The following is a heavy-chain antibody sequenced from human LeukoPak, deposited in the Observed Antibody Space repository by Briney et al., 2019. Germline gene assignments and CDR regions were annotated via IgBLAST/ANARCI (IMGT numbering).Heavy chain of an antibody. J-gene: IGHJ4*02. CDR1: GFIFDDFG. Sequence: GGSLRLSCAASGFIFDDFGMSWVRQAPGKGLEWVSGINWNGGSTSYADSVKGRFTISRDNAKNSLYLQMNSLRAEDTAFYYCARDKAAAGTLFDYWGQGALVTVSS. D-gene: IGHD6-13*01. V-gene: IGHV3-20*04. CDR3: ARDKAAAGTLFDY. CDR2: INWNGGST.